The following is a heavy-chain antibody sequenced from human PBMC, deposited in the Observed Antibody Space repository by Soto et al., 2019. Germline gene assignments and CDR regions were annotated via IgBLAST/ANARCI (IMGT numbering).Heavy chain of an antibody. CDR1: GFTFSSYA. Sequence: EVQLLESGGGLVQPGGSLRLSWEPSGFTFSSYALRWVRQAPGRGLEWVSAFSGHSVSTYYADSVRGRFTISRDNSKNTMYLQMNRLRAEDTAVYYCAGYYYGSGSLPDYWGQGTLVTVSS. CDR3: AGYYYGSGSLPDY. J-gene: IGHJ4*02. V-gene: IGHV3-23*01. CDR2: FSGHSVST. D-gene: IGHD3-10*01.